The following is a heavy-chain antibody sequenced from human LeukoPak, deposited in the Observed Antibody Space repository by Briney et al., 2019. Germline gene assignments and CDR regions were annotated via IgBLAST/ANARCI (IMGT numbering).Heavy chain of an antibody. CDR1: GGSISSYY. V-gene: IGHV4-59*01. J-gene: IGHJ4*02. Sequence: SETLSLTCTVSGGSISSYYWSWIRQPPGKGLEWIGYIYYSGSTNYNPSLKSRVTISVDTSKNQFSLKLSSVTAADTAVYYCARSAAAAGKYYFDYWGQGTLVTVSS. CDR3: ARSAAAAGKYYFDY. CDR2: IYYSGST. D-gene: IGHD6-13*01.